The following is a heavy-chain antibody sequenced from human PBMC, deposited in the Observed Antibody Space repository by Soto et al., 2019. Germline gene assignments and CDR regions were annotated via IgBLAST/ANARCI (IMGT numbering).Heavy chain of an antibody. J-gene: IGHJ4*02. CDR2: INAGNGNT. D-gene: IGHD5-12*01. CDR3: ARDDGYNERDDY. V-gene: IGHV1-3*01. CDR1: GYTFTSYA. Sequence: QVQLVQSGAEVKKPGASVKVSCKASGYTFTSYAMHWVRQAPGQRLEWMGWINAGNGNTNYAQKLQGRVTMTTDTSTSTDYMELRSLRSDDTAVYYCARDDGYNERDDYWGQGTLVTVSA.